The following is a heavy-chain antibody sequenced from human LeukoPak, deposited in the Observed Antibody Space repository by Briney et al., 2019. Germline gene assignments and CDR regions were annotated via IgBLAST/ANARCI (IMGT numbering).Heavy chain of an antibody. Sequence: SETLSLTCTVSGGSISSGTYYWSWIRQPPGKGLEWIGEINHSGSTNYNPSLKSRVTISVDTSKNQFSLKLSSVTAADTAVYYCARRRTGPFYYHYYMDVWGKGTTVTISS. CDR1: GGSISSGTYY. CDR3: ARRRTGPFYYHYYMDV. CDR2: INHSGST. V-gene: IGHV4-39*07. J-gene: IGHJ6*03.